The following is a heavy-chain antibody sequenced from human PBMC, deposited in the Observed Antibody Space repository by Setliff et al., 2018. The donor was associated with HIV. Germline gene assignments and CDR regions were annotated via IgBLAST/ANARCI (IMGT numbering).Heavy chain of an antibody. J-gene: IGHJ2*01. CDR2: IRGTGGDT. D-gene: IGHD4-17*01. CDR1: GFTFSNSL. Sequence: GGSLRLSCAASGFTFSNSLMTWVRQAPGKGLEWVSSIRGTGGDTYYSDSVKGRFTISRDNSKNTLYLQMDSLRAEDTAVYYCARHSNYGGNSGFNWFFDLWGRGSLVTVSS. CDR3: ARHSNYGGNSGFNWFFDL. V-gene: IGHV3-23*01.